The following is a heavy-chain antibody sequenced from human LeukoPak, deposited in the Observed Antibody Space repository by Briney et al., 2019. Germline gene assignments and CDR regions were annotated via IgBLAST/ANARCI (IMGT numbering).Heavy chain of an antibody. CDR3: ARDAAVAGTADY. J-gene: IGHJ4*02. D-gene: IGHD6-19*01. Sequence: GVSVRLSCAASRFTLNSYNMNWLPQGPGKGREGGSYISSSSSTIYYADSVKGRFTIYRDNAKNSLYLQMNSMRAEDTAVYYCARDAAVAGTADYWGQGTLVTVSS. CDR1: RFTLNSYN. CDR2: ISSSSSTI. V-gene: IGHV3-48*04.